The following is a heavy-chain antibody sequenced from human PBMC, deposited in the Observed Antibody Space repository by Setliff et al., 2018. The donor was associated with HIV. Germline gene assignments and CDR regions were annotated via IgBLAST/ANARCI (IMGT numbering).Heavy chain of an antibody. J-gene: IGHJ5*01. V-gene: IGHV4-39*01. CDR1: GGSISSSTYY. Sequence: SETLSLTCTVSGGSISSSTYYWGWIRQPPGKGLEWIGNIHFSGSTYYNPSLKSRVTVSVDPSKNQFSLKLSSVNAADTAVYYCARTTYSGSYFNDSWGQGTLVTVSS. D-gene: IGHD1-26*01. CDR3: ARTTYSGSYFNDS. CDR2: IHFSGST.